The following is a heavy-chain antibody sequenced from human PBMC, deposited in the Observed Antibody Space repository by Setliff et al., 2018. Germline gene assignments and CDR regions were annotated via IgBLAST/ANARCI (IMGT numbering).Heavy chain of an antibody. CDR3: VKDPSVYGADSGSI. Sequence: PGGSLRLSCLASGFTFSRYAMHWVRQAPGKGLESVSAISSTGIPIYYADSVKARFTISRDDGKNTLFLQMTSLRADDTAVYYCVKDPSVYGADSGSIWGQGTMVTVSS. J-gene: IGHJ3*02. V-gene: IGHV3-64D*09. D-gene: IGHD2-21*02. CDR2: ISSTGIPI. CDR1: GFTFSRYA.